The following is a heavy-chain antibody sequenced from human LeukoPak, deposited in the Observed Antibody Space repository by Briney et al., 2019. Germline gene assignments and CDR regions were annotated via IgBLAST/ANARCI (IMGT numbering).Heavy chain of an antibody. V-gene: IGHV4-4*02. CDR3: ARHRYCSGGSCYSGAGYYYYYYMDV. CDR1: GGSISSSNW. J-gene: IGHJ6*03. D-gene: IGHD2-15*01. CDR2: IYHSGST. Sequence: PSETLSLTCAVSGGSISSSNWWSWVRQPPGKGLEWIGEIYHSGSTNYNPSLKSRVTISVDTSKNQFSLKLSSVTAADTAVYYCARHRYCSGGSCYSGAGYYYYYYMDVWGKGTTVTISS.